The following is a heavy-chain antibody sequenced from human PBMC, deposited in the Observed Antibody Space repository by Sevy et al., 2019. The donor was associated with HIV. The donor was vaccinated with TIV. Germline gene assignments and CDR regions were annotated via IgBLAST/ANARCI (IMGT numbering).Heavy chain of an antibody. CDR1: GYTFTSYD. D-gene: IGHD6-19*01. J-gene: IGHJ4*02. CDR2: MNPNSGNT. CDR3: ARAAVAGNGIFDY. V-gene: IGHV1-8*01. Sequence: ASVKVSCKASGYTFTSYDINWVRQATGQGLEWMGWMNPNSGNTGYAQKFQGRVTMTRNTSISTAYMELSSLGSEDTAVYYCARAAVAGNGIFDYWGQGTLVTVSS.